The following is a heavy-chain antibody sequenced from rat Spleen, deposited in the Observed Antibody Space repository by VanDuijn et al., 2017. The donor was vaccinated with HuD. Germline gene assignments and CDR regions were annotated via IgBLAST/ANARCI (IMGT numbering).Heavy chain of an antibody. V-gene: IGHV5-22*01. J-gene: IGHJ3*01. CDR3: ARHGGLRNWFTY. D-gene: IGHD4-1*01. CDR1: GFTFSDYY. Sequence: EVHMVESGGDLVQPGRSMKLSCAASGFTFSDYYMAWVRQAPKKGLEWVASIDYGGSSTHYGDSVKGRFTISRDNAKSTLYLQMNSLRSEDTATYYCARHGGLRNWFTYWGQGTLVTVSS. CDR2: IDYGGSST.